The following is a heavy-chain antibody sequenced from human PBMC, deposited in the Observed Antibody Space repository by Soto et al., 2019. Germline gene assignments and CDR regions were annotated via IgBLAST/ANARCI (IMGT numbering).Heavy chain of an antibody. CDR1: GDSFSNYA. CDR2: IVPIFGTR. D-gene: IGHD2-21*01. V-gene: IGHV1-69*01. Sequence: QVQLVQSGAEVKKPGSSVKVSCKASGDSFSNYAMSWVRQAPGQGLEWMGGIVPIFGTRSYAQKFQDRITIIADGSTSTSYMELSGLRSDDTAVYYCARDGDNGTYEYWGQGTLVTVSS. CDR3: ARDGDNGTYEY. J-gene: IGHJ4*02.